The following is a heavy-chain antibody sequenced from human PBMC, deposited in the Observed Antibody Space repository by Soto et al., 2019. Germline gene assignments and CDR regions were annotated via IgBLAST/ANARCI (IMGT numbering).Heavy chain of an antibody. J-gene: IGHJ6*02. D-gene: IGHD2-15*01. CDR2: IIPIFGTA. CDR1: GGTFSSYA. CDR3: ARIKAAANYYGMDV. Sequence: SVKVSCKASGGTFSSYAISWVRQAPGQGLEWMGGIIPIFGTANYAQKFQGRVTITADESTSTAYMELSSLRSEDTAVYDCARIKAAANYYGMDVGGQGTTVTVSS. V-gene: IGHV1-69*13.